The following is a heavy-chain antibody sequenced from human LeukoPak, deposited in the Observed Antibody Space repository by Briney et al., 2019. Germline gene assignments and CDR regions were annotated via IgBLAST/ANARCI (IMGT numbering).Heavy chain of an antibody. CDR2: IRFDGNNK. V-gene: IGHV3-30*02. CDR3: AKAFSSSSGPNWFDP. J-gene: IGHJ5*02. CDR1: GFIFNSYG. Sequence: PGGSLRLSCAASGFIFNSYGMHWVRQAPGKGLDWVAFIRFDGNNKYYADSVKGRFTISRDNSKNTLFLQMNSLTTDDTAVYYCAKAFSSSSGPNWFDPWGQGTLVTVSS. D-gene: IGHD6-13*01.